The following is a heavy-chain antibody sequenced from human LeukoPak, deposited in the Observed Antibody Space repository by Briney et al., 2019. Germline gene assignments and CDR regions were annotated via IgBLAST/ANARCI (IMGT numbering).Heavy chain of an antibody. CDR1: GYTFTSYG. CDR2: ICDYNGNT. V-gene: IGHV1-18*04. J-gene: IGHJ5*02. Sequence: ASVKVSCMASGYTFTSYGISWVRQAPGQGLEWMGWICDYNGNTNYAQKLQGRVTMTTDTSTSTAYMELRSLRSDDTAVYYCARWQSLKFEQWLVQDWFDPWGQGTLVTVSS. D-gene: IGHD6-19*01. CDR3: ARWQSLKFEQWLVQDWFDP.